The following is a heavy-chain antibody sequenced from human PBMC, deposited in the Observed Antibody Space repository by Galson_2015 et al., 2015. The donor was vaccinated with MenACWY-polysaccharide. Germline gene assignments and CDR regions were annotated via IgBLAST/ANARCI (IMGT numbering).Heavy chain of an antibody. CDR2: MNPNSGNI. D-gene: IGHD6-13*01. Sequence: SVKVSCKASGYTFTGYDINWVRQATGQGLEWMGWMNPNSGNIGYAQKFQGRVTMTRNTSINTIYMELSSLRSEDTAMYFCARVKSSPGQQLQAYWGQGTPVTVSS. J-gene: IGHJ4*02. V-gene: IGHV1-8*01. CDR3: ARVKSSPGQQLQAY. CDR1: GYTFTGYD.